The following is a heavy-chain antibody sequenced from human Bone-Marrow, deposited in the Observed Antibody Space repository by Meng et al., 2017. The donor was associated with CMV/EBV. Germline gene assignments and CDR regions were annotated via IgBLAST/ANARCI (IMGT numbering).Heavy chain of an antibody. Sequence: GSLRLSCTVSGGSVSSGSYYWSWIRQPPGKGLEWIGYIYYSGSTNYNPSLKSRVTISVDTSKNQFSLKLSSVTAADTAVYYCARIKTYYDFWSGSWDFDYWGQGTLVTVSS. V-gene: IGHV4-61*01. CDR3: ARIKTYYDFWSGSWDFDY. CDR1: GGSVSSGSYY. CDR2: IYYSGST. D-gene: IGHD3-3*01. J-gene: IGHJ4*02.